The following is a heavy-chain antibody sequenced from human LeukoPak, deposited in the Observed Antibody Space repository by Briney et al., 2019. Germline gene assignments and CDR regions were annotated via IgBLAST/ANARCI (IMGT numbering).Heavy chain of an antibody. Sequence: SETLSLTCTVSGGSISPYFWSWIRQPPGKGLEWIGYISYTGSTNYNPSLKSRVTISADTSKNQFSLQLTSVTAAGTAVYYCARDDYRGVTNFDPWGQGTLVTVSS. CDR3: ARDDYRGVTNFDP. D-gene: IGHD3-10*01. CDR2: ISYTGST. V-gene: IGHV4-59*01. J-gene: IGHJ5*02. CDR1: GGSISPYF.